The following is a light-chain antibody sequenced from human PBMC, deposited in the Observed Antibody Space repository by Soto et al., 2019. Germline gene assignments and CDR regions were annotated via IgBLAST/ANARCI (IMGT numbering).Light chain of an antibody. CDR1: QSVLYSSNNKNY. Sequence: DIVMTQSPDSLAVSLGERATINCKSSQSVLYSSNNKNYLAWYQQRPGQPPKLIIYWASTRESGVPDRFSGSGSGTDFTLTITSLHAEDVAVYYCQQYESTPPTFGQGTKLEIK. V-gene: IGKV4-1*01. CDR2: WAS. CDR3: QQYESTPPT. J-gene: IGKJ2*01.